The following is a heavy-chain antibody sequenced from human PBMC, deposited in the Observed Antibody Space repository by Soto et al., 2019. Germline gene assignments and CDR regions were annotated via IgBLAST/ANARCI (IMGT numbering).Heavy chain of an antibody. CDR2: MYYSGSS. CDR1: GGSTSDKSYF. J-gene: IGHJ4*02. D-gene: IGHD2-21*02. Sequence: PSETLSLTXSVSGGSTSDKSYFWGWVRQSPGKGLEWIGSMYYSGSSYYNPSLKSRVAISVDTSKNQFSLKLRSVTAADTAVYFCARQRLLRLKPDFDIWGQGTLVTVSS. CDR3: ARQRLLRLKPDFDI. V-gene: IGHV4-39*01.